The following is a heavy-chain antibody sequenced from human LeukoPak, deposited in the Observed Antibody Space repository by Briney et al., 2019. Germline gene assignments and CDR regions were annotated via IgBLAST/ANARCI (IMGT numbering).Heavy chain of an antibody. CDR2: INHSGST. J-gene: IGHJ5*02. Sequence: SETLSLTCAVYGGSFSGYYWSWIRQPPGKGLEWIGEINHSGSTNYNPSLKSRVTISVDTSKNQFSLKLSSVTAADTAVYYCARVPPYSQFDPWGQGTLVTVSS. V-gene: IGHV4-34*01. CDR3: ARVPPYSQFDP. D-gene: IGHD2-21*01. CDR1: GGSFSGYY.